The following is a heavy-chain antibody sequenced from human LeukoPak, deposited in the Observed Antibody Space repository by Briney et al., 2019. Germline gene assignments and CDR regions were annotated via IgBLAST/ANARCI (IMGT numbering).Heavy chain of an antibody. V-gene: IGHV3-7*03. D-gene: IGHD1-7*01. CDR1: RFTFSNFW. Sequence: PGGSLRLSCAASRFTFSNFWMSWVRQAPGKGLEWVANIKQDGSEKSYVDSVKGRFTISRDNAKNSLYLQMYSLRAEDTAVYYCARTERYNWNYGGAFDIWGQGTMVTVSS. CDR2: IKQDGSEK. CDR3: ARTERYNWNYGGAFDI. J-gene: IGHJ3*02.